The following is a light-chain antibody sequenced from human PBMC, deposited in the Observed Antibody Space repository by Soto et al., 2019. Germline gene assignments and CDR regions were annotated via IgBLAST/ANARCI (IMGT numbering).Light chain of an antibody. CDR1: SSDIGRYNL. V-gene: IGLV2-23*02. CDR3: SLYASTNTFI. CDR2: EAT. Sequence: QSALTQPASVSGSPGQSITISCTGTSSDIGRYNLVSWYQQHTGKPPKLMIYEATKRPSGVSNRFSGSKSGNTASLTSSGLQAEDEADYYGSLYASTNTFIFGGGTKLTVL. J-gene: IGLJ2*01.